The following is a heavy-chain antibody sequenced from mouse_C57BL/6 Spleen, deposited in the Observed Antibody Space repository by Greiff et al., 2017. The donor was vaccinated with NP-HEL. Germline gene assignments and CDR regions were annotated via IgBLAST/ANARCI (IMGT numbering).Heavy chain of an antibody. CDR1: GYTFTSYW. CDR2: INPSSGYT. CDR3: ARQFITPVVAFDY. J-gene: IGHJ2*01. V-gene: IGHV1-7*01. Sequence: VQLQQSGAELAKPGASVKLSCKASGYTFTSYWMHWVKQRPGQGLEWIGYINPSSGYTKYNQKFKDKATLTADKSSSTAYMQLSILTYEDSAVYYCARQFITPVVAFDYWGQGTTLTVSS. D-gene: IGHD1-1*01.